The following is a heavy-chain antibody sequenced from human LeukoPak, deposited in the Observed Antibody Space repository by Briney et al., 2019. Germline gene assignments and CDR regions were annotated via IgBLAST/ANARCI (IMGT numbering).Heavy chain of an antibody. J-gene: IGHJ4*02. CDR2: IYYSGST. D-gene: IGHD1-26*01. V-gene: IGHV4-59*01. CDR3: ARADKWALDY. Sequence: SETLSLTCAVYGGSFSGYYWSWIRQPPGKGLEWIGYIYYSGSTNYNPSLKSRVTISVDTSKNQFSLKLSSVTAAGTAVYYCARADKWALDYWGQGTLVTVSS. CDR1: GGSFSGYY.